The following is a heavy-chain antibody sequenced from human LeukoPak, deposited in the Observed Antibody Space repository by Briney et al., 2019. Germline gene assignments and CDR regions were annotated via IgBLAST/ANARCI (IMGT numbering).Heavy chain of an antibody. J-gene: IGHJ6*03. Sequence: GGSLRLSCAASGFTFSSYGMHWVRQAPGKGLEWVAFIQFDGSNKYYADSVKGRFTISRDNSKNNLYLQMNSLRAEDTAVYYCASGKGQGNDYYMDVWGKGTTVTVSS. CDR1: GFTFSSYG. CDR2: IQFDGSNK. V-gene: IGHV3-30*02. D-gene: IGHD1-1*01. CDR3: ASGKGQGNDYYMDV.